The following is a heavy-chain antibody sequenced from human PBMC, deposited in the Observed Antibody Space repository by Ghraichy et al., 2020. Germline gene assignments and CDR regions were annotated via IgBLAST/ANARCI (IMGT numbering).Heavy chain of an antibody. CDR3: ARGGGGYFHIDY. V-gene: IGHV1-18*01. J-gene: IGHJ4*02. CDR1: DYTFTSFA. Sequence: ASVKVSCKASDYTFTSFAINWVRQAPGQGLEWMGWISAYNRNPNYAQKLQGRVTMTTDTSTNTAYMELRSLISDDTAVYYCARGGGGYFHIDYWGQGTLVTVSS. D-gene: IGHD3-22*01. CDR2: ISAYNRNP.